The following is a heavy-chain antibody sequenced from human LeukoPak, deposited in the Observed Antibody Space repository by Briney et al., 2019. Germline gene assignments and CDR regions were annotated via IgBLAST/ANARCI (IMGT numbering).Heavy chain of an antibody. J-gene: IGHJ4*02. CDR3: VQTTGWPGFDY. CDR2: IYSGVPT. V-gene: IGHV4-4*09. D-gene: IGHD1-1*01. Sequence: PSETLSLTCTTSGVSLSRFYWSCVRQPPGKGLEWIGEIYSGVPTYSNTSLKSRVIISLDTSKNQFSLNLTSVTAADTAMYYCVQTTGWPGFDYWGQGILVTVSS. CDR1: GVSLSRFY.